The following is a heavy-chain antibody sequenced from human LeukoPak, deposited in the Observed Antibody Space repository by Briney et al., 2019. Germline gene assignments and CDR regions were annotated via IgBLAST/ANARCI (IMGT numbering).Heavy chain of an antibody. V-gene: IGHV4-31*03. D-gene: IGHD2-8*01. J-gene: IGHJ5*02. CDR1: GGSISSGGYY. Sequence: SETLSLTCTVSGGSISSGGYYWSWIRQHPGKGLEWIGYIYYSGSTYYNPSLKSRVTISVDTSKNQFSLKLSSVTAADTAVYYCARVGLGVWFDPWGQGTLVTVSS. CDR3: ARVGLGVWFDP. CDR2: IYYSGST.